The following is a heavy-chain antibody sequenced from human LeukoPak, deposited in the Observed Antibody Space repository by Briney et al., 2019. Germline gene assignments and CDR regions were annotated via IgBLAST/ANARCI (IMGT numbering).Heavy chain of an antibody. CDR2: IRYDESNK. CDR3: ATMQWLEGMAWFDP. CDR1: GLVLSNNG. D-gene: IGHD6-19*01. Sequence: GGSLRLSCAAPGLVLSNNGMDWVPKAPGKGLEWVAFIRYDESNKFYAHSLKGRFTISIDNSKNILFLQMNSLRAEDPAMYQCATMQWLEGMAWFDPWGQGTLVTVSS. V-gene: IGHV3-30*02. J-gene: IGHJ5*02.